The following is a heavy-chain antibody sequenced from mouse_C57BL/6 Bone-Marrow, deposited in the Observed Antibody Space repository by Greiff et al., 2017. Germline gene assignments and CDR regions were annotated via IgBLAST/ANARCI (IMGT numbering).Heavy chain of an antibody. CDR2: ISSGGSYT. CDR1: GFTFSSYG. J-gene: IGHJ3*01. CDR3: ARVDYYGRFAY. D-gene: IGHD1-1*01. V-gene: IGHV5-6*01. Sequence: EVQLVESGGDLVKPGGSLKLSCAASGFTFSSYGMSWVRQTPDKRLEWVATISSGGSYTYYPDSVKGRFTISRDNAKNTLYLQMSSLTSEDTAMYYCARVDYYGRFAYWGQGTLVTVSA.